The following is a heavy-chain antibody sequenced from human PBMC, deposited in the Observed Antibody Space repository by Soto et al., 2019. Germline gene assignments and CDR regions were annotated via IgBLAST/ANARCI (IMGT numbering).Heavy chain of an antibody. D-gene: IGHD1-1*01. CDR3: ARLEGYPTYYFDY. CDR1: GGSISSSNW. Sequence: PSETLSLTCAVSGGSISSSNWWSWVRQPPGKGLEWIGEIYHSGSTNYNPSLKSRVTISVDKSQNQFSLKLSSVTAADTAVYYCARLEGYPTYYFDYWGQGTLVTVSS. J-gene: IGHJ4*02. CDR2: IYHSGST. V-gene: IGHV4-4*02.